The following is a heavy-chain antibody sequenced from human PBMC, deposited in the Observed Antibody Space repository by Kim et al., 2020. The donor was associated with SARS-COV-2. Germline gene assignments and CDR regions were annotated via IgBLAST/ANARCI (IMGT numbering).Heavy chain of an antibody. CDR2: IYYSGST. V-gene: IGHV4-59*13. CDR1: GGSISSYY. D-gene: IGHD4-17*01. CDR3: ARVPTRYYGDYYYGMDV. Sequence: SETLSLTCTVSGGSISSYYWSWIRQPPGKGLEWIGYIYYSGSTNYNPSLKSRVTISVDTSKNQFSLKLSSVTAADTAVYYCARVPTRYYGDYYYGMDVWGQGTTVTVSS. J-gene: IGHJ6*02.